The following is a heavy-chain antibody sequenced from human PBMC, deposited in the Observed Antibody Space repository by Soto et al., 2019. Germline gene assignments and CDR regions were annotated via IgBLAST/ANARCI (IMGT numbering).Heavy chain of an antibody. D-gene: IGHD6-13*01. CDR3: ARAVRVDQPRIAAAGNYYYYGMDV. CDR1: GGTFSSYA. Sequence: SVKVSCKASGGTFSSYAISWVRQAPGQGLEWMGGIIPIFGTANYAQKFQGRVTITADESTSTAYMELSSLRSEDTAVYYCARAVRVDQPRIAAAGNYYYYGMDVWGQGTTVTVS. V-gene: IGHV1-69*13. CDR2: IIPIFGTA. J-gene: IGHJ6*02.